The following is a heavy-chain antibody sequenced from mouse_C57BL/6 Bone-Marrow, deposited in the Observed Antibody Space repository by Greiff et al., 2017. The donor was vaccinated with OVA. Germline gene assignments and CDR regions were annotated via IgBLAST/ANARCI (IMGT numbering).Heavy chain of an antibody. CDR3: ARGWGDYEAWFAY. CDR1: GYTFTSYW. CDR2: IDPSDSYT. D-gene: IGHD2-4*01. V-gene: IGHV1-50*01. J-gene: IGHJ3*01. Sequence: QVQLQQPGAELVKPGASVKLSCKASGYTFTSYWMQWVKQRPGQGLEWIGVIDPSDSYTTYNQKFKGKATLTVDTSSSTAYMQLSSLTSEDTAVYYCARGWGDYEAWFAYWGQGTLVTVSA.